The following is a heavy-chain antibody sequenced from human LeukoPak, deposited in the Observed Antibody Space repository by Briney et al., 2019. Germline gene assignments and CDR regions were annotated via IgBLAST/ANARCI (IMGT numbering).Heavy chain of an antibody. CDR2: IRSEAYGGTT. V-gene: IGHV3-49*04. CDR3: TRGAYSGSY. Sequence: GGSLRLSSTASGFTFRDYNMTWVRQAPGKGLEWVGFIRSEAYGGTTEYAASVKGRFTISRDDSKSIVYLEMNTLKTEDTAVYYCTRGAYSGSYWGQGTLVTVSS. CDR1: GFTFRDYN. D-gene: IGHD1-26*01. J-gene: IGHJ4*02.